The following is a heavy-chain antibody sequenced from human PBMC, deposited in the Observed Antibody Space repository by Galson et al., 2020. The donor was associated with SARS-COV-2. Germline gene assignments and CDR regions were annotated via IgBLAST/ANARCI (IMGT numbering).Heavy chain of an antibody. J-gene: IGHJ4*02. Sequence: GESLKISCQGSGYKFHTYWIGWVRQVPGKGLEWMGIVYPDDSDTRYNPSFQGQVTFSADKSINTAYMQWTSVKASDTAIYYCARRFDYIYSSGTYGTPGAFDTWGQGTLVTVSS. CDR3: ARRFDYIYSSGTYGTPGAFDT. CDR1: GYKFHTYW. V-gene: IGHV5-51*01. CDR2: VYPDDSDT. D-gene: IGHD6-19*01.